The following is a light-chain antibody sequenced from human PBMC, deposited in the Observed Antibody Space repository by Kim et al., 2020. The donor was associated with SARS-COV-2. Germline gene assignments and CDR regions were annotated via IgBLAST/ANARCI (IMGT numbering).Light chain of an antibody. J-gene: IGKJ2*01. CDR2: AAS. CDR1: QSISSY. CDR3: QQSYSAPYT. V-gene: IGKV1-39*01. Sequence: ASVGDRVTLTCRVSQSISSYLNWYQQKGGIAPKLLIYAASSLQTGVPSRFSGSGSGTDFPLTISSLQPEDFATYYCQQSYSAPYTFGQGTKVDIK.